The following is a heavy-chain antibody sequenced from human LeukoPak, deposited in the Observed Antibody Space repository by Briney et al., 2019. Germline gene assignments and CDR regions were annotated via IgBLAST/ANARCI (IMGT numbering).Heavy chain of an antibody. J-gene: IGHJ4*02. CDR1: GFSLSTSGVG. D-gene: IGHD5-12*01. Sequence: ESGPTLVNPTQILTLTCTFSGFSLSTSGVGVGWIRQPPGKALERLALIYWDDDKRYSPSLKSRLTITKDTSKNQVVLTMTNMDPVDTATYYCAHSRSSGYDLAYFDYWGQGTLVTVSS. V-gene: IGHV2-5*02. CDR3: AHSRSSGYDLAYFDY. CDR2: IYWDDDK.